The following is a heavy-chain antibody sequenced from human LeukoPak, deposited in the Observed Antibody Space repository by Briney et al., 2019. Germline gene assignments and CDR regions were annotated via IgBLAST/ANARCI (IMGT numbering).Heavy chain of an antibody. CDR1: GFTFSSYA. CDR2: ISGSGGST. Sequence: GGSLRLSCAASGFTFSSYAMSWVRQAPGKGLEWVSAISGSGGSTYYADSVKGRFTIPRDNSKNTLYLQMNSLRAEDAAVYYCAKVGDYYGSGKYSNFDYWGQGTLVTVSS. CDR3: AKVGDYYGSGKYSNFDY. V-gene: IGHV3-23*01. D-gene: IGHD3-10*01. J-gene: IGHJ4*02.